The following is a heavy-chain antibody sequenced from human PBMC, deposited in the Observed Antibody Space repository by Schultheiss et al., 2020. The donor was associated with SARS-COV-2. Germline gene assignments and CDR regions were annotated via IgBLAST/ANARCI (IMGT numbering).Heavy chain of an antibody. V-gene: IGHV1-69*10. CDR3: ARGSYYDSRDLDYYGMDV. Sequence: SVKVSCKASGGTFSTYGVTWVRQAPGQGLEWMGGIIPVLARVNYAQRFQGRVTITADKSTTTAYMELRSLRSDDTAVYYCARGSYYDSRDLDYYGMDVWGQGTTVTVSS. CDR2: IIPVLARV. CDR1: GGTFSTYG. D-gene: IGHD3-22*01. J-gene: IGHJ6*02.